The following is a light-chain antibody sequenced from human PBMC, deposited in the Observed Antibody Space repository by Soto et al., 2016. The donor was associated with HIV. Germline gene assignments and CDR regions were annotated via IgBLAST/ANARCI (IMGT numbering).Light chain of an antibody. CDR3: QQANGFPLXT. Sequence: DIQMTQSPSSVSASVGDRVTITCRASQDISSWLAWYQQKPGKAPKLLIYAASNLQSDVPSRFSGSGSGTDFTLTISSLQPEDFATYYCQQANGFPLXTFGGGTKVEIK. CDR1: QDISSW. J-gene: IGKJ4*01. V-gene: IGKV1-12*01. CDR2: AAS.